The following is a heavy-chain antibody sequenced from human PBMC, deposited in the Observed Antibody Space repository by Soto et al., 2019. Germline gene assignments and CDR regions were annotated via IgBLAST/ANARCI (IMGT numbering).Heavy chain of an antibody. Sequence: SETLSLTCTVSGGSISSYYWSWIRQPPGKGLEWIGYIYYSGSTNYNPSLKSRVTISVDTSKNQFSLKLSSLTAADTAVYYSERTYCSSTSCYQLMGDWFDHWGPGTLVTVSS. CDR2: IYYSGST. CDR1: GGSISSYY. V-gene: IGHV4-59*01. D-gene: IGHD2-2*01. CDR3: ERTYCSSTSCYQLMGDWFDH. J-gene: IGHJ5*02.